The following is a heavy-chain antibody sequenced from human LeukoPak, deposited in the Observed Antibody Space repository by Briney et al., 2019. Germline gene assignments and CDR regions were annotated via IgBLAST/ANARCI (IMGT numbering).Heavy chain of an antibody. CDR1: GFTFSSYG. Sequence: PGGSLRLSCAASGFTFSSYGMHWVRQAPGKGLEWVAVIWYDGSNKYYADPVKGRFTISRDNSKNTLYLQMNSLRAEDTAVYYCAKDSQGIWFDPWGQGTLVTVSS. CDR2: IWYDGSNK. J-gene: IGHJ5*02. V-gene: IGHV3-33*06. D-gene: IGHD3-10*01. CDR3: AKDSQGIWFDP.